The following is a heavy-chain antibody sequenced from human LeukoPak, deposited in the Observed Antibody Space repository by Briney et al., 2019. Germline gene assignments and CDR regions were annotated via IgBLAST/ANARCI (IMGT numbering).Heavy chain of an antibody. CDR1: GGSISSYY. Sequence: SETLSLTCTVPGGSISSYYWSWIRQPAGKGLEWIGRIYTSGSTNYNPSLKSRVAISVDKSKNKFSLKLSSVTAADTAVYYCARDRGVSVLYYYYYMDVWGKGTTVTVSS. CDR3: ARDRGVSVLYYYYYMDV. D-gene: IGHD3-10*01. CDR2: IYTSGST. V-gene: IGHV4-4*07. J-gene: IGHJ6*03.